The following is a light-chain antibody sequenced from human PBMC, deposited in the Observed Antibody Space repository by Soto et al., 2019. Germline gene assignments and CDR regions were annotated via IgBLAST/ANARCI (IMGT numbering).Light chain of an antibody. CDR3: QQFNNYPT. CDR2: DAS. Sequence: AIQLTQSPSSLSASVGDRVTITCRASQGISSALAWYQQKPGKAPKLLIYDASSLESGVPSRLSGSGSGTDFTLTISSMKPEDFATYYCQQFNNYPTFGQGTRLEIK. CDR1: QGISSA. J-gene: IGKJ5*01. V-gene: IGKV1D-13*01.